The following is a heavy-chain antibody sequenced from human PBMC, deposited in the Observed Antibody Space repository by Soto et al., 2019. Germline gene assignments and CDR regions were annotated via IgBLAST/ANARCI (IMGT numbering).Heavy chain of an antibody. V-gene: IGHV6-1*01. CDR3: ARDRYSSGWYEPLYYYYGMDV. J-gene: IGHJ6*02. Sequence: QTLSLTCAISGDSVSSNSAAWNWIRQSPPRGLEWLGRTYYRSKWYNDYAVSVKSRITINPDTSKNQFSLQLNSVTPEDTAVYYCARDRYSSGWYEPLYYYYGMDVWGQGTTVTVSS. D-gene: IGHD6-19*01. CDR1: GDSVSSNSAA. CDR2: TYYRSKWYN.